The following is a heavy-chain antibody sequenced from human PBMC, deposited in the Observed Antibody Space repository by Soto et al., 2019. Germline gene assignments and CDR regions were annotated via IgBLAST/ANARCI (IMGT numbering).Heavy chain of an antibody. V-gene: IGHV1-46*03. CDR3: ARIHCSSTSCYAGYFDY. Sequence: ASVKVSCKASGYTFTSYYMHWVRQAPGQGLVWMGIINPSGGSTSYAQKFQGRVTMTRDTSTSTVYMELSSLRSEDTAVYYCARIHCSSTSCYAGYFDYWGQGTLVTVSS. D-gene: IGHD2-2*01. CDR2: INPSGGST. CDR1: GYTFTSYY. J-gene: IGHJ4*02.